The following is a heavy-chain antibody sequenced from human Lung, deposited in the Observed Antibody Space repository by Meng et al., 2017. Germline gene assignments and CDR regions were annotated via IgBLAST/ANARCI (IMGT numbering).Heavy chain of an antibody. CDR1: GFTFSSYA. Sequence: EVQLLESGGGLVQPGGSRRLSCVASGFTFSSYARTWVRQAPGKGLEWVSSISGSGGSTYYADSVRGRFTISRDNSKNTVYLQMNSLRAEDTAIYYCVRRIEYSSSSGYWGQGTLVTVSS. CDR2: ISGSGGST. J-gene: IGHJ4*02. D-gene: IGHD6-6*01. CDR3: VRRIEYSSSSGY. V-gene: IGHV3-23*01.